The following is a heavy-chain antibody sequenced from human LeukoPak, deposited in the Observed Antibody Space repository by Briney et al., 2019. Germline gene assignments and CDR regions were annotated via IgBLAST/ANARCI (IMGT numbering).Heavy chain of an antibody. CDR1: GFTFSSYE. CDR3: AREHRVAGDRMDY. Sequence: PGGSLRLSCAASGFTFSSYEMNWVRQAPGKGLEWVSYISSSGSTMYYADSVKVRFTISRDNAKNSLYLQMNSLRAEDTAVYYCAREHRVAGDRMDYWGQGTLVTVSS. D-gene: IGHD2-21*02. CDR2: ISSSGSTM. V-gene: IGHV3-48*03. J-gene: IGHJ4*02.